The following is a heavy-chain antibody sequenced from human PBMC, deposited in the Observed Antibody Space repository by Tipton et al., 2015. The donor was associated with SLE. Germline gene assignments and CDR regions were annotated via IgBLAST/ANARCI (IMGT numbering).Heavy chain of an antibody. Sequence: SLRLSCAASGFTFTSYAMTWVRQPPRKGLEWVTSISASGGFTYYADSVKGRFTISRDNSKNTLSVQMNSLTAEDTAVYYCAVGGRYFDYWGQGTLVTVSS. V-gene: IGHV3-23*01. CDR1: GFTFTSYA. CDR3: AVGGRYFDY. D-gene: IGHD3-16*01. CDR2: ISASGGFT. J-gene: IGHJ4*02.